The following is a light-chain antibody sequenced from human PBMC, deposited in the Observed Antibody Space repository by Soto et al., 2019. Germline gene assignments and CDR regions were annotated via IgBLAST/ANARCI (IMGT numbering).Light chain of an antibody. J-gene: IGKJ2*01. Sequence: EIVMTQSPATLSVSPGETATLSCRASQSITSELAWSQQKPGQPPRLLIYGASTRATGVPARFTGSGSGSEFTLTISGLQSEDFAVYYCQQGHNWPLTFGQGTRLEI. CDR1: QSITSE. CDR2: GAS. CDR3: QQGHNWPLT. V-gene: IGKV3-15*01.